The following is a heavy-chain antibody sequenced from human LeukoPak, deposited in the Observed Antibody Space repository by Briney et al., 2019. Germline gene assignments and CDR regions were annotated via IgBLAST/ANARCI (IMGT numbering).Heavy chain of an antibody. V-gene: IGHV3-48*04. CDR1: GFTFSSYG. CDR2: ISGNGGVI. D-gene: IGHD1-1*01. CDR3: ARDPRTVRI. Sequence: GGSLRLSCAVSGFTFSSYGMTWVRQAPGKGLEWLSYISGNGGVIQYADSVKGRFTISRDNAKNLLYLQMDSLRVEDTAIYYCARDPRTVRIWGQGTLVTVSS. J-gene: IGHJ4*02.